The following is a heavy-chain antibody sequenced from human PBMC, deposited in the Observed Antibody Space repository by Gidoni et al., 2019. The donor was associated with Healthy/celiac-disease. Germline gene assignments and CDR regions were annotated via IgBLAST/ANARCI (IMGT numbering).Heavy chain of an antibody. V-gene: IGHV1-3*01. Sequence: QVQLVQSGAEVQKPGASENVSGKAYGYTFTSYDMHWVRQAPGQRLEWMGWINAGNGNTKYSQQCQGRVTITRDTSAITAYMELSSLRSEDTAVYYCARGGMVRGVITTRYYYYMDVWGKGTTVTVSS. CDR1: GYTFTSYD. CDR3: ARGGMVRGVITTRYYYYMDV. CDR2: INAGNGNT. D-gene: IGHD3-10*01. J-gene: IGHJ6*03.